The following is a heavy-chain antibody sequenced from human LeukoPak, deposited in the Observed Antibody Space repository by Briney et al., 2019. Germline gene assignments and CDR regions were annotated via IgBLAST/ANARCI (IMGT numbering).Heavy chain of an antibody. CDR2: ISGSGGST. CDR1: GFTFSSYD. V-gene: IGHV3-23*01. J-gene: IGHJ4*02. Sequence: GGSLRLSCAASGFTFSSYDMSWVRQAPGKGLEWVSAISGSGGSTYYADSVKGRFTISRDNSERKLYLQMNSLRVEDTAMYYCAKGAYYGDWGQGTLVTVSS. CDR3: AKGAYYGD. D-gene: IGHD3-3*01.